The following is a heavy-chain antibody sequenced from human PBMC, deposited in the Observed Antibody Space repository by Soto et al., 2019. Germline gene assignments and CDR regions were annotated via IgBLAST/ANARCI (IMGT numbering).Heavy chain of an antibody. CDR1: GFTVSSNY. CDR3: ARETVTTGGGASDI. Sequence: EVQLVESGGGLIQPGGSLRLSCAASGFTVSSNYMSWVRQTPGEGLEWVSVLYSGGTTYYADSVKGRFTISRDNSKNTLYLQMNSLRAEDTAVYYCARETVTTGGGASDIWGQGTMVTVSS. V-gene: IGHV3-53*01. J-gene: IGHJ3*02. D-gene: IGHD4-17*01. CDR2: LYSGGTT.